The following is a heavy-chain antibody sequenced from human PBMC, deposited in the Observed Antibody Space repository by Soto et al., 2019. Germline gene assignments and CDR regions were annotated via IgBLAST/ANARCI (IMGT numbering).Heavy chain of an antibody. D-gene: IGHD3-22*01. Sequence: QVQLVQSGSAMRKPGTSVKVSCKTSGYTFSSNGVSWVRQAPGQGLEWMGWISVYDGKTKYAEKFQDRATMTLDTSTTTAYMELRSLRSEDTAVYYCARHGRYCDSNGYFDYWGQGTLVTVSS. J-gene: IGHJ4*02. CDR1: GYTFSSNG. V-gene: IGHV1-18*01. CDR2: ISVYDGKT. CDR3: ARHGRYCDSNGYFDY.